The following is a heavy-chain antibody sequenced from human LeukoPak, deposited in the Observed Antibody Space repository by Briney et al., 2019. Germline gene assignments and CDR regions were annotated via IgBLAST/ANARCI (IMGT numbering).Heavy chain of an antibody. CDR1: GFTFSSYA. CDR3: AKVAKGNIVVVTALDY. J-gene: IGHJ4*02. CDR2: ISYDGSNK. V-gene: IGHV3-30*18. Sequence: PGGSLRLSCAASGFTFSSYAMHWVRQAPGKGLEGVAIISYDGSNKFYADSVKGRFTISRDNSKNTLYPQMSSLGPEDTAMYYCAKVAKGNIVVVTALDYWGQGTLVTVSS. D-gene: IGHD2-21*02.